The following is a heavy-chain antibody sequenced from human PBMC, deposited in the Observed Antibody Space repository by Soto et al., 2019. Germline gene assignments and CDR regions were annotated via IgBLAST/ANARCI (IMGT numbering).Heavy chain of an antibody. CDR3: ARGIATGQLDP. CDR1: GYTFTRYT. CDR2: INPDNGNT. V-gene: IGHV1-3*01. D-gene: IGHD2-21*01. Sequence: QVQLVQSGAEVKKPGASVKISCKASGYTFTRYTMNWVRQAPGQRREWMGWINPDNGNTKSSQKFQDRVIITRDTSASTAYMDLSSLGSEDTAVYYCARGIATGQLDPWGQGTLVTVSS. J-gene: IGHJ5*02.